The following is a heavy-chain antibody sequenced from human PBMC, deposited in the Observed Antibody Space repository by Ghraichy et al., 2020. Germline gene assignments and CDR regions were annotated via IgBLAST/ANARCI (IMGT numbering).Heavy chain of an antibody. J-gene: IGHJ3*01. CDR3: AGQWLGADAFDV. CDR2: VSHGGYT. CDR1: SGSLRGYY. Sequence: SETLSLTCAISSGSLRGYYWTWIRQAPGKGLEWIGEVSHGGYTNYNPSLKRRVTMSVDTSRNQFSLKMSSVTAADTAVYYCAGQWLGADAFDVWGRGTMVTVSS. D-gene: IGHD6-19*01. V-gene: IGHV4-34*01.